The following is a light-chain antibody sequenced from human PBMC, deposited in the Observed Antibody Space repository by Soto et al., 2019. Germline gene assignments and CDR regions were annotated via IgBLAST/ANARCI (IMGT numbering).Light chain of an antibody. CDR1: QSITTY. CDR2: AAS. Sequence: DIQMTQSPSSLSASVGDRVTITCRASQSITTYLHWYQKKPGKAPKLLIYAASSLQSGVPSRFSGSGSGTDFTLTISSLQPEDFATYYCQQSYSTPYTFGKGTELEIK. V-gene: IGKV1-39*01. J-gene: IGKJ2*01. CDR3: QQSYSTPYT.